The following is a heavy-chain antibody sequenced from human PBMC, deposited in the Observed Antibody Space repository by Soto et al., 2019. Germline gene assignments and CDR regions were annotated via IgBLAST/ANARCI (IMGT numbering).Heavy chain of an antibody. D-gene: IGHD4-4*01. Sequence: GGSLRLSCEGSGFTFSRYAIHWVRQAPGGGLEWVAVISRDGSSTYYGDSVKGRFTVSRDNDNKSVFLSMTSLRADDTAVFYCARSRNGAVPDSSNIWGQGTRVTVSS. J-gene: IGHJ1*01. V-gene: IGHV3-30-3*01. CDR3: ARSRNGAVPDSSNI. CDR1: GFTFSRYA. CDR2: ISRDGSST.